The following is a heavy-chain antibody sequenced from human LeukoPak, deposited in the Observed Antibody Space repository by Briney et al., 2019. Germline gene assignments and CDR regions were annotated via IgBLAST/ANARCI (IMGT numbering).Heavy chain of an antibody. CDR2: ISSSSSYI. D-gene: IGHD2-15*01. CDR3: ARASDGYCSGGSCFYNYYYGMDV. V-gene: IGHV3-21*01. J-gene: IGHJ6*02. Sequence: GGSLRLSCAASGFTFSSYSMNWVRQAPGKGLEWVSSISSSSSYIYYADSVKGRFTISRDNAKNSVYLQMNSLRAEDTAVYHCARASDGYCSGGSCFYNYYYGMDVWGQGTTVTVSS. CDR1: GFTFSSYS.